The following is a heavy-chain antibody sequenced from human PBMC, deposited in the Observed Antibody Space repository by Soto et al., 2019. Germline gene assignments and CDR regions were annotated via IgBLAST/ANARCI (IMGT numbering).Heavy chain of an antibody. CDR3: ARELGVATISYYFDF. D-gene: IGHD2-21*01. CDR1: GGSISSYY. V-gene: IGHV4-59*01. J-gene: IGHJ4*02. Sequence: SETLSLTCTVSGGSISSYYWSWIRQPPGKGLEWIGYIYYSGTTNYNPSLKSRVTISVDTSKNQFSLKLSSVTAADTAVYYCARELGVATISYYFDFWGQGALVTVSS. CDR2: IYYSGTT.